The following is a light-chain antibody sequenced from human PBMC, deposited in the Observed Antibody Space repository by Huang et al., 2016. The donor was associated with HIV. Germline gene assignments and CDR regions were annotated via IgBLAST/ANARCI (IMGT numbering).Light chain of an antibody. CDR3: QHYGPTPSWT. CDR1: EGIRSYY. V-gene: IGKV3-20*01. CDR2: AAS. Sequence: EIVLTQSPGTLSLSPGERAALSCMASEGIRSYYVAWYQQKPGQAPRLLSDAASSRATGIPDRFSGSGSGTDFTLTISRLVPEDVAVYYCQHYGPTPSWTFGQGTKVEIK. J-gene: IGKJ1*01.